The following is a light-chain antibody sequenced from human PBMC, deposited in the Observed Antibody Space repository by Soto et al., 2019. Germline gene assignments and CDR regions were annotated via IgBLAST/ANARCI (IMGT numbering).Light chain of an antibody. CDR1: QSVSSN. V-gene: IGKV3-15*01. Sequence: EIVMTQSPATLSVSPGERATLYCDASQSVSSNLAWYQQKPGQAPRLLLYGASTRATGIPARFSGSGSGTEFTLTISSLQSEDFAVYYCQQYNNWPPITFGQGTRLEIK. J-gene: IGKJ5*01. CDR2: GAS. CDR3: QQYNNWPPIT.